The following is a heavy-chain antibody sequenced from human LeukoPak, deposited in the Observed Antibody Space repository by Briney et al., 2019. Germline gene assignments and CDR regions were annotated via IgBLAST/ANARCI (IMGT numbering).Heavy chain of an antibody. CDR3: AKLDYYGNY. CDR1: GFTFRSYV. J-gene: IGHJ4*02. Sequence: PGGSLRLSCAASGFTFRSYVMSWVRQAPGEGLEWVSTISGSSVTTYYADSVKGRFTISRDNSKNTLYLQMNSLRAEDTAVYYCAKLDYYGNYWGQGTLVTVSS. CDR2: ISGSSVTT. V-gene: IGHV3-23*01. D-gene: IGHD3-10*01.